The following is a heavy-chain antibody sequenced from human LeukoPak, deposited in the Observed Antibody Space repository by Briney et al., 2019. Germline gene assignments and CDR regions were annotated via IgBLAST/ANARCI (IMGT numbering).Heavy chain of an antibody. D-gene: IGHD4-23*01. J-gene: IGHJ6*02. V-gene: IGHV3-21*01. CDR2: ISPTSTYI. CDR3: ARHEPVVTLSSYYYGMDV. CDR1: GFTFNTYS. Sequence: GGSLRLSCAASGFTFNTYSMNWVRQAPGKGLEWVSVISPTSTYIYYADSVRGRFTISRDNAKNSLYLQMNSLRAEDMAVYCCARHEPVVTLSSYYYGMDVWGQGTTVTVSS.